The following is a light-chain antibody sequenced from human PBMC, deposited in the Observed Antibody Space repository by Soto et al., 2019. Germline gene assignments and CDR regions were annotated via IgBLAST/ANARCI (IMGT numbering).Light chain of an antibody. V-gene: IGLV1-40*01. Sequence: QSVLTQPPSMSAAPGQRVTISCSGGSSHIGAGYTVHWYQQHPEKAPKFLISVNNDRSSGVPDRFSVSKSGSSASLAITGLQDEDEAYYYCQTSYSSLNTWVFGGGTKLTVL. CDR3: QTSYSSLNTWV. CDR2: VNN. CDR1: SSHIGAGYT. J-gene: IGLJ3*02.